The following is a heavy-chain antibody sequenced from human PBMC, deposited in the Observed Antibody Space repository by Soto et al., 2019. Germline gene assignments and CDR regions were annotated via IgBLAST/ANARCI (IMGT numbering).Heavy chain of an antibody. D-gene: IGHD3-22*01. J-gene: IGHJ4*02. V-gene: IGHV4-34*01. CDR2: INHSGST. Sequence: SETLSLTCAVYGGSFSGYYWSWIRQPPGKGLEWIGEINHSGSTNYNPSLKSRVTISVDTSKNQFSLKLSSVTAADTAVYYCAGRYYYDSSGYMLDYWGQGTLVTVSS. CDR1: GGSFSGYY. CDR3: AGRYYYDSSGYMLDY.